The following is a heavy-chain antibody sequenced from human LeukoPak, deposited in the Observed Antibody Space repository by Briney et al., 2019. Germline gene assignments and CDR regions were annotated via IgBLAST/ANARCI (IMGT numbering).Heavy chain of an antibody. Sequence: SETLSLTCTVSGGSISNYYWNWIRQPAGKGLEWIGRIYTSGSTNYNPSLKSRVTMSVDTSKKQFSLKLSSVTAADTAVYYCARKGSGSYYFDYWGQGTLVTVSS. CDR1: GGSISNYY. J-gene: IGHJ4*02. V-gene: IGHV4-4*07. CDR2: IYTSGST. D-gene: IGHD3-10*01. CDR3: ARKGSGSYYFDY.